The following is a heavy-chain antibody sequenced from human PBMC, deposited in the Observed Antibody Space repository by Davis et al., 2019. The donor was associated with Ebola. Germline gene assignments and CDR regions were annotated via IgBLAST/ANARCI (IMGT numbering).Heavy chain of an antibody. CDR2: ISGSGGST. CDR1: GFTFSSYA. CDR3: AKEPHHIVVVTAIDY. V-gene: IGHV3-23*01. Sequence: GESLKISCAASGFTFSSYAMSWVRQAPGKGLEWVSAISGSGGSTYYADSVKGRFTISRDNSKNTLYLQMNSLRAEDTAVYYCAKEPHHIVVVTAIDYWGQGTLVTVSS. D-gene: IGHD2-21*02. J-gene: IGHJ4*02.